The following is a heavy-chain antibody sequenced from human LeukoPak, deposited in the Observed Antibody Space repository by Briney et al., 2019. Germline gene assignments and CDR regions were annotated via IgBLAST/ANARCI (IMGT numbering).Heavy chain of an antibody. CDR1: GFTFSSYS. D-gene: IGHD4-23*01. Sequence: KSGGSLRLSCAASGFTFSSYSMNWVRQAPGKGLEWVGRIKSKTDGGTTDYAAPVKGRFTISRDDSQNTLYLQMNSLKTEDTAVYYCVRDLDLGGYSSFEYWGQGTLVTVSS. V-gene: IGHV3-15*01. CDR3: VRDLDLGGYSSFEY. CDR2: IKSKTDGGTT. J-gene: IGHJ4*02.